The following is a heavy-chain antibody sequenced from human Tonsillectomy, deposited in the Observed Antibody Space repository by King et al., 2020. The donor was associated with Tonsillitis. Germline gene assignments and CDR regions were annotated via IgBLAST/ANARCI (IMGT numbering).Heavy chain of an antibody. CDR1: GFTFSSYA. V-gene: IGHV3-23*04. CDR2: ISGSGGNP. D-gene: IGHD2-21*02. CDR3: AKDLVVVTAIPGNYFDY. Sequence: VQLVESGGVLVQTGGSLRLSCAASGFTFSSYAMSWVRQAPGKGLEWVSAISGSGGNPYYADSVKGRFTISRDNSKNTLYLQMNSLRAEDTAVYYCAKDLVVVTAIPGNYFDYWGQGTLVTVSS. J-gene: IGHJ4*02.